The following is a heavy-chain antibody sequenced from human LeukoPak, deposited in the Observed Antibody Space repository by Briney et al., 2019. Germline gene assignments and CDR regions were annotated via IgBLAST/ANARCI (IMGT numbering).Heavy chain of an antibody. J-gene: IGHJ4*02. CDR1: GFTFSDYW. CDR2: IKQDGSGK. V-gene: IGHV3-7*01. Sequence: PGGSLRLSCAASGFTFSDYWTSWVRQAPGKGLEWVANIKQDGSGKYYVDSVKGRFTISRDNAKNSLYLQMNSLRAEDTAVYYCARVGGGYFDCWGQGTLVTVSS. CDR3: ARVGGGYFDC. D-gene: IGHD3-16*01.